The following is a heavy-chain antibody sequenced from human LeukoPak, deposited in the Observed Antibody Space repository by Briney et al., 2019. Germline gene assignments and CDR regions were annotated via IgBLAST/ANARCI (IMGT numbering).Heavy chain of an antibody. CDR2: ISYDGSNK. CDR3: ARERSSGWLLDY. J-gene: IGHJ4*02. V-gene: IGHV3-30*03. CDR1: GFTFSSYG. D-gene: IGHD6-19*01. Sequence: GGSLRLSCAASGFTFSSYGMHWVRQAPGKGLEWVAVISYDGSNKYYADSVKGRFTISRDNSKNTLYLQMNSLRAEDTAVYYCARERSSGWLLDYWGQGTLVTVSS.